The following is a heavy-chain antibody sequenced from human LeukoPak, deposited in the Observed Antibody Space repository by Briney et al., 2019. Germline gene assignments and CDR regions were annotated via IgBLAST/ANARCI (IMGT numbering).Heavy chain of an antibody. CDR1: GFTFSSYE. CDR2: ISSSGSTI. CDR3: ARDRIVGATWAFDI. D-gene: IGHD1-26*01. J-gene: IGHJ3*02. Sequence: GGSLRLSCAASGFTFSSYEMNWVRQAPGKGLEWVSYISSSGSTIYYADSVKGRFTISRDNAKNSLYLQMNSLRAEDTAVYYCARDRIVGATWAFDIWGQGTMVTVSS. V-gene: IGHV3-48*03.